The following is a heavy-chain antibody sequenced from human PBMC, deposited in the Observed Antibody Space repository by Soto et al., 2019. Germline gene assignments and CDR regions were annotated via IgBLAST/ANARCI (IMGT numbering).Heavy chain of an antibody. V-gene: IGHV4-39*01. CDR3: AIQGYSNYPNWFDP. D-gene: IGHD4-4*01. CDR2: IYYSGST. J-gene: IGHJ5*02. CDR1: GGSISSSSYY. Sequence: SETLSLTCTVSGGSISSSSYYWGWIRQPPGKGLEWIGSIYYSGSTYYNPSLKSRVTISVDTSKNQFSLKLSSVTAADTAVYYCAIQGYSNYPNWFDPWGQGTLVTVS.